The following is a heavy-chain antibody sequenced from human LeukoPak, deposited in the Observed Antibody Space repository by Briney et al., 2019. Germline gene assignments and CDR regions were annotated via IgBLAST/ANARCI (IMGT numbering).Heavy chain of an antibody. CDR3: VTGGSGTYYK. D-gene: IGHD1-26*01. V-gene: IGHV3-20*04. J-gene: IGHJ4*02. CDR2: INWDGGST. CDR1: GFKFDDFG. Sequence: PGGSLRLSCAASGFKFDDFGMSWVRQDPAKGLEWVSSINWDGGSTYYADSVKGRDTISRDNVENSLHLQMNSLRVEDTAVYYCVTGGSGTYYKWGQGTLVTVSS.